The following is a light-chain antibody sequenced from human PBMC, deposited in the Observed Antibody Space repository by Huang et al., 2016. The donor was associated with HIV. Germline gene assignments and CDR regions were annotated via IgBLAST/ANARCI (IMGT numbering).Light chain of an antibody. CDR3: QQFYSTPHT. J-gene: IGKJ2*01. CDR1: QSVLYSANNENY. V-gene: IGKV4-1*01. CDR2: WAS. Sequence: DIVMSQSPDSLTVSLGERATINCKSSQSVLYSANNENYLAWYQQKPGQPPKLLIYWASTRESGVPDRFSGSGSGTDFTLTISSLQAEDVAVYYCQQFYSTPHTFCQGTNLEIK.